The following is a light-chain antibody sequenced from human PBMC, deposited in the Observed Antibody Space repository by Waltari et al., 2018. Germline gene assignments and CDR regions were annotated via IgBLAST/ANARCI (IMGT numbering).Light chain of an antibody. CDR2: RNN. J-gene: IGLJ3*02. CDR1: SSNIGSNY. Sequence: QSVLTQPPSASGTPGQRVTISCSGRSSNIGSNYVYWYQHVPGAAPKLLIYRNNQRPSGVPDRFSGSKSGTSASLAISGLRSEDEADYYCAAWDDSLSRWLLGGGTKLTAL. CDR3: AAWDDSLSRWL. V-gene: IGLV1-47*01.